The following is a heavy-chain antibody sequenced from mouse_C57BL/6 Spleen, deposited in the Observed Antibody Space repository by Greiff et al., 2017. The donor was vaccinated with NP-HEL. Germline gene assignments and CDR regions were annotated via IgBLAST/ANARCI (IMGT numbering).Heavy chain of an antibody. CDR2: INPSTGGT. D-gene: IGHD1-2*01. Sequence: VQLQQSGPELVKPGASVKISCKASGYSFTSYYMSWVKQSPEQGLEWIGEINPSTGGTTYNQKFKAKATLTADKSSSTAYMQLKSLTSEDSAVYYCEKSRYGNIWFAYWGGGTLVSV. J-gene: IGHJ3*01. CDR3: EKSRYGNIWFAY. CDR1: GYSFTSYY. V-gene: IGHV1-42*01.